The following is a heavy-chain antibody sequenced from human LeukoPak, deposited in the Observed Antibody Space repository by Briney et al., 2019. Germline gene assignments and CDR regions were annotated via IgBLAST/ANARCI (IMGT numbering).Heavy chain of an antibody. CDR3: ARGTAVAGSYWFDP. CDR1: GGSISSYY. D-gene: IGHD6-19*01. J-gene: IGHJ5*02. CDR2: IYYSGST. V-gene: IGHV4-59*01. Sequence: SETLSLTCTVPGGSISSYYWSWIRQPPGKGLEWIGYIYYSGSTNYNPSLKSRVTISVDTSKNQFSLKLSSVTAADTAVYYCARGTAVAGSYWFDPWGQGTLVTVSS.